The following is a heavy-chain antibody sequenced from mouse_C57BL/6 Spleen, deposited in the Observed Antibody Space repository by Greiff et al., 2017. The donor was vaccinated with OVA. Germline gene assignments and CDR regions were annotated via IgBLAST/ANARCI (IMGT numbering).Heavy chain of an antibody. D-gene: IGHD1-1*01. V-gene: IGHV1-82*01. CDR3: ARTDYYGSSSWFAY. CDR1: GYAFSSSW. Sequence: QVQLQQSGPELVKPGASVKISCKASGYAFSSSWMNWVKQRPGKGLEWIGRIYPGDGDTNYNGKFKGKATLTAAKSSSTAYMQLSSLTSEDSAVYFCARTDYYGSSSWFAYWGQGTLVTVSA. CDR2: IYPGDGDT. J-gene: IGHJ3*01.